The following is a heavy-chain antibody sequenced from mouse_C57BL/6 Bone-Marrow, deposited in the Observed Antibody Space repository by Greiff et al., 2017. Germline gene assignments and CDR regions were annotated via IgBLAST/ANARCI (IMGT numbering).Heavy chain of an antibody. CDR3: ARPSNSYFDC. D-gene: IGHD4-1*01. Sequence: EVQLQQSGGGLVKPGGSLKLSCAASGFTFSDYGMHWVRQAPEKGLEWVAYISSGSSTIYYAATVKGRFTISRDNAKNTLFLQMTSLRSEDTAMYYCARPSNSYFDCWGQGTTLTVSS. CDR1: GFTFSDYG. J-gene: IGHJ2*01. CDR2: ISSGSSTI. V-gene: IGHV5-17*01.